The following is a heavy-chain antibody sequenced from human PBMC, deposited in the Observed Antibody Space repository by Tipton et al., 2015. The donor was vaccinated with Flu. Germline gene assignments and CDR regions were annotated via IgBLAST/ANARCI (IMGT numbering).Heavy chain of an antibody. CDR2: IYYSGST. CDR1: GGSISSSSYY. Sequence: TLSLPCTVSGGSISSSSYYWGWIRQPPGKGLEWIGSIYYSGSTYYNPSLKSRVTISVDTSKNQFSLKLSSVTAADTAVYYCARDGVGYDILTGHYSYAFDIWGQGTMVTVSS. V-gene: IGHV4-39*02. J-gene: IGHJ3*02. D-gene: IGHD3-9*01. CDR3: ARDGVGYDILTGHYSYAFDI.